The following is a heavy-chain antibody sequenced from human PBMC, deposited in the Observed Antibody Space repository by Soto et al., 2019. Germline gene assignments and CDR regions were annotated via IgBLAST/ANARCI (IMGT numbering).Heavy chain of an antibody. D-gene: IGHD3-9*01. CDR2: INHSGST. CDR1: GGSFSGYY. V-gene: IGHV4-34*01. Sequence: SETLSLTCAVYGGSFSGYYWSWIRQPPGKGLEWIGEINHSGSTNYNPSLKSRVTISVDTSKNQFSLKLSSVTAADTAVYYCARGSHYRGDYDILTGYYRGRWFDPWGQGTLVTVSS. CDR3: ARGSHYRGDYDILTGYYRGRWFDP. J-gene: IGHJ5*02.